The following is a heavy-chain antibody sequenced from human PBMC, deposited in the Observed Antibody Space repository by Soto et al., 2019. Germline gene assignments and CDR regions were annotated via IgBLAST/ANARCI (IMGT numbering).Heavy chain of an antibody. D-gene: IGHD2-2*01. J-gene: IGHJ6*02. Sequence: ASVKVSCKASGYTFTSYAMHWVRQAPGQRLEWMGWINAGNGNTKYSQKFQGRVTITRDTSASTAYMELSSLRAEDTAVYYCARDPNVPIVVVPAAPSYYYYYGMDVWGQGTTVTVSS. CDR2: INAGNGNT. CDR1: GYTFTSYA. V-gene: IGHV1-3*01. CDR3: ARDPNVPIVVVPAAPSYYYYYGMDV.